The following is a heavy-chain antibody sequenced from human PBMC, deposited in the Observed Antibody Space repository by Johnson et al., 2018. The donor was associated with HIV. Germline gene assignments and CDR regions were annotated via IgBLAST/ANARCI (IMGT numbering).Heavy chain of an antibody. V-gene: IGHV3-30*04. CDR2: ISYDGSNK. CDR3: ARAPSYDREFLDAFDI. J-gene: IGHJ3*02. D-gene: IGHD3-22*01. CDR1: GFSFSSYP. Sequence: QVQLVESGGGVVQPGRSLRLSCAASGFSFSSYPMHWVRQAPGKGLEWVAIISYDGSNKYYANYVKGRFTISRDNSKNTLYLQMNSLRAEDTAVYYCARAPSYDREFLDAFDIWGQGTMVTVSS.